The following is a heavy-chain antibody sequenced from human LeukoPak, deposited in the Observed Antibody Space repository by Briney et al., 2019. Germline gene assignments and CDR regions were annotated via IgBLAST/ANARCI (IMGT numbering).Heavy chain of an antibody. CDR3: ARDRNSGSSLDI. CDR1: GYTFTGYY. V-gene: IGHV1-2*02. D-gene: IGHD6-6*01. J-gene: IGHJ3*02. Sequence: ASVTVSCKASGYTFTGYYIHWVRQAPGQGLEWLGWIYPYSGDTNYAQNFQGRVTMTRDTSISTAYMELSSLKSDDTAVYYCARDRNSGSSLDIWGQGRMLTVSS. CDR2: IYPYSGDT.